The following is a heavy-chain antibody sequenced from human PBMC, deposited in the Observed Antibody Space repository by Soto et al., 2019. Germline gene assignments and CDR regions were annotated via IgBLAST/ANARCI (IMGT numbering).Heavy chain of an antibody. J-gene: IGHJ3*01. CDR3: ARSPVGDAFNV. V-gene: IGHV3-21*01. CDR1: GFTFSSYS. Sequence: EVQLVESGGGLVKPGGSLRLSCAASGFTFSSYSMNWVRQAPGKGLEWVSSISSGSDYIFYADSVKGRFTISRDNAMNSLFLQMQILTAEDTVVYYCARSPVGDAFNVWCQGTVVTVSS. CDR2: ISSGSDYI.